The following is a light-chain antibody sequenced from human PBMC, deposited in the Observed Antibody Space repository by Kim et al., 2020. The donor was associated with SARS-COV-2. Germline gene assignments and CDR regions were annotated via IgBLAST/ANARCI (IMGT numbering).Light chain of an antibody. CDR1: SSDVGGYNY. J-gene: IGLJ1*01. Sequence: PGQAVTMSCTGTSSDVGGYNYGTWYQQHPGKAPKLMIYDVSKRPSGVPDRFSGSKSGNTASLTVSGLQADDEADYYCCSYAGGSSVFGTGTKVTVL. CDR2: DVS. CDR3: CSYAGGSSV. V-gene: IGLV2-11*01.